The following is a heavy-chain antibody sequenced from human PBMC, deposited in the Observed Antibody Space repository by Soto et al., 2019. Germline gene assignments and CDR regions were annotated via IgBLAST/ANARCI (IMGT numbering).Heavy chain of an antibody. J-gene: IGHJ6*02. D-gene: IGHD1-7*01. CDR2: ISAYNGNT. V-gene: IGHV1-18*01. CDR3: ARDRVDWNYFGKYYYYGMDV. CDR1: GYTFTSYG. Sequence: ASVKVSCKASGYTFTSYGISWVRQAPGQGLEWMGWISAYNGNTNYAQKLQGRVTMTTDTSTSTAYMELRSLRSDDTAVYYCARDRVDWNYFGKYYYYGMDVWGQGTTVTVSS.